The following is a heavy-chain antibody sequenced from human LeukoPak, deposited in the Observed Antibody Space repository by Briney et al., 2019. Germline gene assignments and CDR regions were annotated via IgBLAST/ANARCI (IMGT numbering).Heavy chain of an antibody. D-gene: IGHD3-10*01. CDR3: AAIMVRGASYFDY. CDR1: GYTFTSYA. V-gene: IGHV1-3*01. J-gene: IGHJ4*02. Sequence: GASVKVSCKASGYTFTSYAMHWVRQAPGQRLEWMGWINAGNGNTKYSQKFQGRVTITRDTSASTAYMELSSLRSEDTAVYYCAAIMVRGASYFDYWGQGTLVTVSS. CDR2: INAGNGNT.